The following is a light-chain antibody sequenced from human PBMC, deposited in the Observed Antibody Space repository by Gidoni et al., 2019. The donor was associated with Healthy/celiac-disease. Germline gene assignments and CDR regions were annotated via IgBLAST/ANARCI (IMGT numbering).Light chain of an antibody. CDR2: KAS. CDR3: QQYNSYALT. V-gene: IGKV1-5*03. J-gene: IGKJ4*01. CDR1: QSISSW. Sequence: DIQLTQSPSTLSASVGDRVTITCRSSQSISSWLAWYQQKPGKAPKLLIYKASSLESGVPSRFSGSGSGTEFTLTISSLQPDDFATYYCQQYNSYALTFGGGTKVEIK.